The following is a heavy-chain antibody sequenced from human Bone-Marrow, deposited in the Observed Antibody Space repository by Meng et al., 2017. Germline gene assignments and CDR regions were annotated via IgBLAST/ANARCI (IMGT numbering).Heavy chain of an antibody. D-gene: IGHD3-22*01. CDR1: GGSFSGYY. CDR2: INHSGST. Sequence: SETLSLTCAVYGGSFSGYYWSWIRQPPGKGLEWIGEINHSGSTNYNPSLKSRVTISVDTSKNQFSLRLNSVTAADTAVYYCARVEGGYGIYYFDYWGQGTLVTVSS. J-gene: IGHJ4*02. V-gene: IGHV4-34*01. CDR3: ARVEGGYGIYYFDY.